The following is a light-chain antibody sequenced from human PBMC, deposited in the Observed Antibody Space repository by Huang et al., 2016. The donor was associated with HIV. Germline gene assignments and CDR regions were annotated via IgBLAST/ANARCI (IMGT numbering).Light chain of an antibody. CDR1: QGIRND. CDR2: AAS. CDR3: LQDFDYPWT. Sequence: AIQMTQSPSSLSASVGDRVTITCRASQGIRNDLGWYQQKPGKAPKLLIYAASRLQSGVPSRFSGSGSATDFTLTISSLQPGDFATYYCLQDFDYPWTFGQGTKVEIK. V-gene: IGKV1-6*01. J-gene: IGKJ1*01.